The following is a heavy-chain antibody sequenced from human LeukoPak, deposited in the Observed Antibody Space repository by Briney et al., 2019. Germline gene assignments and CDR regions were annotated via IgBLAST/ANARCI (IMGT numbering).Heavy chain of an antibody. CDR2: IYYTGST. D-gene: IGHD6-13*01. Sequence: SETLSLTCTVSGGSISSYYWSWIRQPPGKGLEFIGHIYYTGSTKYNPSLKSRVTISLGTSENQFSLKLSSVTAADTAVYYCARYSRIAAAGLDYWGQGTLVTVSS. CDR3: ARYSRIAAAGLDY. V-gene: IGHV4-59*08. CDR1: GGSISSYY. J-gene: IGHJ4*02.